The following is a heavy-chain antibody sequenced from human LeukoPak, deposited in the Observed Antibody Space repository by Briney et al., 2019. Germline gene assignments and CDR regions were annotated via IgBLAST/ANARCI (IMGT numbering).Heavy chain of an antibody. CDR3: ARDMSGTYSFDY. CDR1: GFTFSSYW. J-gene: IGHJ4*02. CDR2: IHHNGDIT. Sequence: GGSLRLSCAASGFTFSSYWMNWVRQAPGKALEYVSFIHHNGDITSYADSVRGRFTVSRDNSKNTLFLELSSLRTDDTAVYYCARDMSGTYSFDYWGQGTLVTVSS. D-gene: IGHD1-26*01. V-gene: IGHV3-64D*06.